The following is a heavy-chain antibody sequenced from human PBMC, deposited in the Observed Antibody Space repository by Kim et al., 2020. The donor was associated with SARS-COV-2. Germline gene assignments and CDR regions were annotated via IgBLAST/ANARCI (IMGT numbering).Heavy chain of an antibody. CDR3: ARDQGFTIFGVVIPTYYGMEV. D-gene: IGHD3-3*01. Sequence: SETLSLTCTVSGASISNYYWSWIRQPPGKGMEWIGYIYYIGSTNYNPSLKSRVTISVDTSKNQFSLKLSSVTAADTAVYYCARDQGFTIFGVVIPTYYGMEVRGQGTTVTVSS. V-gene: IGHV4-59*01. CDR1: GASISNYY. J-gene: IGHJ6*02. CDR2: IYYIGST.